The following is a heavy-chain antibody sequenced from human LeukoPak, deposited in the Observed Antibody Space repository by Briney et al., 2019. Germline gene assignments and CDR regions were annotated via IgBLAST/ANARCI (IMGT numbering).Heavy chain of an antibody. V-gene: IGHV4-59*08. Sequence: SETLSLTCTVSGGSISSYYWSWIRQPAGKGLEWIGYIYYSGSTNYNPSLKSRVTISVDTSKNQFSLKLSSVTAADTAVYYCARHHCSSTSCYANYYYMDVWGKGTTVTVSS. CDR3: ARHHCSSTSCYANYYYMDV. CDR2: IYYSGST. D-gene: IGHD2-2*01. CDR1: GGSISSYY. J-gene: IGHJ6*03.